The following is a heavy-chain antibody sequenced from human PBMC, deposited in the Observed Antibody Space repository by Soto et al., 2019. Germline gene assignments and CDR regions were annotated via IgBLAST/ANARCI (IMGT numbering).Heavy chain of an antibody. CDR2: IRTKAYGGTT. CDR3: TRDWKRGSYFDTSPDAFDI. V-gene: IGHV3-49*04. D-gene: IGHD1-26*01. Sequence: VQLVESGGGLVQPGRSLRLSCTDSGFTFGGYAMSWVRQAPGKGLEWVGFIRTKAYGGTTEYAAAVKGRFTISRDDSKSIAYLQITSLTIEGTAVYYCTRDWKRGSYFDTSPDAFDIWGQGTMVTASS. CDR1: GFTFGGYA. J-gene: IGHJ3*02.